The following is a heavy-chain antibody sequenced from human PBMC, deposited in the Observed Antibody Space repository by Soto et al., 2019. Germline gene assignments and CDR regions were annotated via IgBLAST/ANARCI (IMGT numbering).Heavy chain of an antibody. Sequence: SETRSLTCAVSGGSISSSNWWSWVRQHPGKGLEWIGNIYYSGRTYYNPSLKSRVTISVDTSKNQFSLKLSSVTAADTAVYYCARFAREENPKVGSWYYFDYWGQGTRVTVSS. D-gene: IGHD6-13*01. CDR2: IYYSGRT. CDR3: ARFAREENPKVGSWYYFDY. J-gene: IGHJ4*02. V-gene: IGHV4-4*02. CDR1: GGSISSSNW.